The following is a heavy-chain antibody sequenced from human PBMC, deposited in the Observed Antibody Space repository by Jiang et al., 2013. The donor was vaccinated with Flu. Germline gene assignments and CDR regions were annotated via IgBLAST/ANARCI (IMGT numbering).Heavy chain of an antibody. CDR1: GGTFSSYA. V-gene: IGHV1-69*01. CDR3: ARAPQLHHLDYYYYGMDV. J-gene: IGHJ6*02. Sequence: GAEVKKPGSSVKVSCKASGGTFSSYAISWVRQAPGQGLEWMGGIIPIFGTANYAQKFQGRVTITADESTSTAYMELSSLRSEDTAVYYCARAPQLHHLDYYYYGMDVWGQGTTVTVSS. D-gene: IGHD2-2*01. CDR2: IIPIFGTA.